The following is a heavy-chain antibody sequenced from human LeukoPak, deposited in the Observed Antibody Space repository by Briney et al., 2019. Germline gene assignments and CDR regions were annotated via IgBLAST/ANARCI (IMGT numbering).Heavy chain of an antibody. CDR1: VYTFTIYG. CDR3: ARVTVTTFDY. Sequence: ASLSVSSTPSVYTFTIYGISWVRQAPGQGLEWMGWISAYNGNTNYTQKLQGRVTMTTDTSTSRAYMALRILRSDDTAVYYCARVTVTTFDYWGQGTLVTVSS. V-gene: IGHV1-18*01. D-gene: IGHD4-17*01. J-gene: IGHJ4*02. CDR2: ISAYNGNT.